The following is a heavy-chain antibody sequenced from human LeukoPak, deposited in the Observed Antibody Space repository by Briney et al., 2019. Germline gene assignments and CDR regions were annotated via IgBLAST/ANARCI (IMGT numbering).Heavy chain of an antibody. D-gene: IGHD2-8*01. Sequence: GGSLRLSCAASGFTFNNYAISWVRQAPGKGLEWVSAISGSGGTTYYADSVKGRFTISRDNSKNTLYLQMNSLRVEDTAVYYCARAGHCTNGICYTADFDYWGQGTLVTVSS. CDR2: ISGSGGTT. CDR3: ARAGHCTNGICYTADFDY. J-gene: IGHJ4*02. V-gene: IGHV3-23*01. CDR1: GFTFNNYA.